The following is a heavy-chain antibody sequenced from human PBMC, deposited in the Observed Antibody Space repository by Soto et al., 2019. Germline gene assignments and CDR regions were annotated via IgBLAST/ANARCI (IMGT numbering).Heavy chain of an antibody. J-gene: IGHJ6*02. V-gene: IGHV4-34*01. Sequence: SDTLCLTWSFYGLSFSCYYLILIRPPPGKGLEWIGEINHSGSTNYNPSLKSRVTISVDTSKNQFSLKLSSVTAADTAVYYCARGRGSSSWPYYYHGMDVWGQATTVNVSS. CDR1: GLSFSCYY. CDR2: INHSGST. D-gene: IGHD6-6*01. CDR3: ARGRGSSSWPYYYHGMDV.